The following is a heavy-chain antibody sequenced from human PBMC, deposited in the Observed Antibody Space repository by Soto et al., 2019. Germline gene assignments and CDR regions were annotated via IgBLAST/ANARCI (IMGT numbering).Heavy chain of an antibody. CDR1: GFSLSTRGVA. D-gene: IGHD3-10*01. CDR3: AHRPYGSKYYFDY. V-gene: IGHV2-5*02. J-gene: IGHJ4*02. CDR2: VYWDDDI. Sequence: QITLKESGPTLVKPTQTLTLTCTFSGFSLSTRGVAVGWIRQPPGKALEWLVLVYWDDDIWYSPSLKTKLTTTXHXXKNQVVLTMTNMDPVDTARYYCAHRPYGSKYYFDYWGQGTLVTVSS.